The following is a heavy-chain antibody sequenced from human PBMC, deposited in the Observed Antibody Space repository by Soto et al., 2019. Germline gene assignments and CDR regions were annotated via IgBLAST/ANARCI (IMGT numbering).Heavy chain of an antibody. CDR2: ISSSSSTI. Sequence: EVQLVEYGGGLVQPGGSLRLSCAASGFTFSSYSMNWVRQAPGKGLEWVSYISSSSSTIYYADSVKGRFTISRDNAKNSLYLQMNSLRDEDTAVYYCARENYGDYLNWFDPWGQGTLVTVSS. V-gene: IGHV3-48*02. J-gene: IGHJ5*02. D-gene: IGHD4-17*01. CDR1: GFTFSSYS. CDR3: ARENYGDYLNWFDP.